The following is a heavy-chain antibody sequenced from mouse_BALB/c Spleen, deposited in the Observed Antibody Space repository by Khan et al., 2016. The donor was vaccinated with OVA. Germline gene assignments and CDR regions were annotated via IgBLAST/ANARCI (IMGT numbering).Heavy chain of an antibody. V-gene: IGHV1-7*01. CDR1: GYTFTTYW. CDR2: INPTSGYT. CDR3: TRDRIDY. Sequence: VQLQESGAELAKPGASVKMSCKASGYTFTTYWMHWIKQRPGQGLEWIGYINPTSGYTDYNETFKDRATLSADKSSSTAYMQLTSLTSEDSAVYYYTRDRIDYWGQGTTLTVSS. J-gene: IGHJ2*01.